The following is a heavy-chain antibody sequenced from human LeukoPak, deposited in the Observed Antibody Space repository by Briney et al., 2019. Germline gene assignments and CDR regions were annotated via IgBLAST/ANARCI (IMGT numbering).Heavy chain of an antibody. CDR3: AKRGYRGYYYGMDV. D-gene: IGHD5-12*01. CDR2: ISGSGGST. Sequence: PGGSLRLSCAASGFTFSNYAMSWVRQAPGKGLEWVSAISGSGGSTYYADSVKGRFTISRDNSKNTLYLQMNSLRAEDTAVYYCAKRGYRGYYYGMDVWGKGTTVTVSS. J-gene: IGHJ6*04. CDR1: GFTFSNYA. V-gene: IGHV3-23*01.